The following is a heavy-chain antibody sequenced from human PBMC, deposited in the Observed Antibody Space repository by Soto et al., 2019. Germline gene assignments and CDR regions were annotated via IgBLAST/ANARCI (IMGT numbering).Heavy chain of an antibody. CDR1: GFIFTNYA. CDR3: AKERMARGVDY. CDR2: ISGSGGSA. V-gene: IGHV3-23*01. D-gene: IGHD3-10*01. J-gene: IGHJ4*02. Sequence: GGSLRLSCAASGFIFTNYAMTWVRQAPGKGLEWVSTISGSGGSAYYADSVKGRFTISRDNSKNTLYIQMNSLRAEDTAIYYCAKERMARGVDYWGQGALVTVSS.